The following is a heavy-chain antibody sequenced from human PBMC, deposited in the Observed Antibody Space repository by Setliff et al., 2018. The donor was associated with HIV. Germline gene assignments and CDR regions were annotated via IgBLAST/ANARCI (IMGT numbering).Heavy chain of an antibody. J-gene: IGHJ1*01. CDR2: ITSTSRYI. CDR1: GFTFSKFS. Sequence: GGSLRLSCAASGFTFSKFSMSWVRQAPGKGLEWVSSITSTSRYIDYAASLRGRFTISRDNARNSLYLHLRALGAEDTAIYYCATDGGLWFGRHSYLQNWGQGTLVTVSS. CDR3: ATDGGLWFGRHSYLQN. D-gene: IGHD3-10*01. V-gene: IGHV3-21*01.